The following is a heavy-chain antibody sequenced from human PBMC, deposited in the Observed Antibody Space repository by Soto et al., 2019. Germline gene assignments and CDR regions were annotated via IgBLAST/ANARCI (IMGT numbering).Heavy chain of an antibody. D-gene: IGHD2-15*01. CDR2: IYYSGST. CDR3: ARSGTGGSLLFDY. V-gene: IGHV4-59*01. Sequence: TVSGGSISSYYWSWIRQPPGKGLEWIGYIYYSGSTNYNPSLKSRVTISVDTSKNQFSLKLSSVTAADTAVYYCARSGTGGSLLFDYWGQGTLVTVSS. CDR1: GGSISSYY. J-gene: IGHJ4*02.